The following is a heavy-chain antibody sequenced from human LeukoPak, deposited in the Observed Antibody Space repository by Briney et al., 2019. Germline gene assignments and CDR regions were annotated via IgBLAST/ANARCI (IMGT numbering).Heavy chain of an antibody. Sequence: PSETLSLTCNVSGYSISSGYYWGWIRQPPGKGLEWIGSIFHSGSTYYNPSLKSRVTISVDTSKNQFSLKLRSVTAADTAVYYCARMGPVEYYYDSSVDAFDIWGQGTMVTVSS. CDR3: ARMGPVEYYYDSSVDAFDI. CDR2: IFHSGST. J-gene: IGHJ3*02. CDR1: GYSISSGYY. V-gene: IGHV4-38-2*02. D-gene: IGHD3-22*01.